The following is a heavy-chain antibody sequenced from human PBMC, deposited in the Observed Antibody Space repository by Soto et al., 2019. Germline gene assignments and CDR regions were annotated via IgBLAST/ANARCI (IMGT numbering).Heavy chain of an antibody. D-gene: IGHD6-13*01. V-gene: IGHV3-30*04. CDR3: ARDLVRGAPDYLDF. CDR2: ISAGGNFQ. Sequence: GSLLRSCSASGCIFSDYAMHWVRQAPGKGLEWVAVISAGGNFQYYADSVKGRFTISRDSSKDTLFLQMSGLRIEDTAVYYCARDLVRGAPDYLDFWGQGTMVTV. J-gene: IGHJ4*02. CDR1: GCIFSDYA.